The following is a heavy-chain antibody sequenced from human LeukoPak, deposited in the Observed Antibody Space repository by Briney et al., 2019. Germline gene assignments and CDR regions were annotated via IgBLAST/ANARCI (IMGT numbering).Heavy chain of an antibody. J-gene: IGHJ4*02. D-gene: IGHD3-3*01. CDR2: INIEGSNT. CDR1: GFPFSSYW. CDR3: ARSLGSAYDY. V-gene: IGHV3-74*01. Sequence: PGGSLRLPCAASGFPFSSYWMHWVRQAPGKGLVWVSRINIEGSNTNYADSVKGRFTISRDNAKNTLYLQMDSLRAEDTAVYYCARSLGSAYDYWGQGTVVTVPS.